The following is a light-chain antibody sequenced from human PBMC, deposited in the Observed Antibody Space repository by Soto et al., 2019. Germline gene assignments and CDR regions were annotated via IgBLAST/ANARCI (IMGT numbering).Light chain of an antibody. Sequence: DIQMTQSPSTLSASIGDRVTITCRASQSISNWLAWYQQKPGKAPKLLIYAASSLQSGVPSRFSGSGSGTDFTLTISSLQPEDFATYYCQQANSFPTFGQGTRLEIK. V-gene: IGKV1-12*01. CDR2: AAS. J-gene: IGKJ5*01. CDR3: QQANSFPT. CDR1: QSISNW.